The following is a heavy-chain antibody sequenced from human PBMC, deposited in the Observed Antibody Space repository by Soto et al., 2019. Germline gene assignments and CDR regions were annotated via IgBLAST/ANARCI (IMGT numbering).Heavy chain of an antibody. CDR1: GGSISSGDYY. CDR2: IYYSGST. V-gene: IGHV4-30-4*01. CDR3: ARVDCSGATCYYSKRPWFDP. J-gene: IGHJ5*02. Sequence: SETLSLTCTVSGGSISSGDYYWSWIRQPPGKGLEWIGYIYYSGSTYYNPSLKSRVTISVDTSKNQFSLKLSSVTAADTAVYYCARVDCSGATCYYSKRPWFDPWGQGTLVTVSS. D-gene: IGHD2-15*01.